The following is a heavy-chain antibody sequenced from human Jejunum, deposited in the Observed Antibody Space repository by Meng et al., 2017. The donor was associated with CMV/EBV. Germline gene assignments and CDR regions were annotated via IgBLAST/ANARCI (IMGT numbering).Heavy chain of an antibody. J-gene: IGHJ5*02. CDR1: GFSFSSYW. V-gene: IGHV3-74*01. D-gene: IGHD6-13*01. CDR3: ARDAADSSSPAWFDP. Sequence: GFSFSSYWMHWVRQAPGKGLVWVSRINTDGTTISYADSVKGRFTVSRDNSKNTLYLQMNSLRAEDTAVYYCARDAADSSSPAWFDPWGQGTLVTVSS. CDR2: INTDGTTI.